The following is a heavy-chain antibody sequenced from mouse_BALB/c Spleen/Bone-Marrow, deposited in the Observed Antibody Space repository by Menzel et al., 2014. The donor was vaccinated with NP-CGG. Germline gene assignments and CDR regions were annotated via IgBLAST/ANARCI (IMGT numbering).Heavy chain of an antibody. CDR2: IWSDGST. Sequence: VQLQQSGPGLVAPSQSLSITCTISGFSLISYGVHWVRQPPGKGLEWLGVIWSDGSTTYNSALKSRLSISKDNSKSQVFLKMNSLLTDDTAIYYCARHDGYFGAVDYWGQGTSVTVSS. V-gene: IGHV2-6-1*01. CDR3: ARHDGYFGAVDY. J-gene: IGHJ4*01. D-gene: IGHD2-3*01. CDR1: GFSLISYG.